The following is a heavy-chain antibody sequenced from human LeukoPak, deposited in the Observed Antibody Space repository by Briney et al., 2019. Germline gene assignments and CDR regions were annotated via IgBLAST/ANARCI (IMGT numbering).Heavy chain of an antibody. V-gene: IGHV4-59*08. CDR2: IYYSGST. Sequence: SETLSLTCTVSGDSISGFYWSWIRQPPGKGLEWIGYIYYSGSTNYNPSLKSRVTISVDTSKSQFSLKLTTMTAADTAVYYCASTYYYDSSGYGPQHWGQGTLVTVSS. CDR1: GDSISGFY. D-gene: IGHD3-22*01. J-gene: IGHJ1*01. CDR3: ASTYYYDSSGYGPQH.